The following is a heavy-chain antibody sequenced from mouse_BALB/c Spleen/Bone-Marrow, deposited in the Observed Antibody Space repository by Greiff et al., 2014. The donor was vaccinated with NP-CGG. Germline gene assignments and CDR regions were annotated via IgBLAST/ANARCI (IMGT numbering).Heavy chain of an antibody. CDR3: ASSAYS. V-gene: IGHV14-3*02. CDR1: GFNIKDTY. CDR2: IDPANGNT. J-gene: IGHJ3*01. D-gene: IGHD2-10*01. Sequence: VQLKQSGAELVKPGASAKLSCTASGFNIKDTYMHWVKQRPEQSLEWIGRIDPANGNTKYDPKFQGKATITADTSSNTAYLQLSSLTSEDTAVYYCASSAYSWGQGTLVTVSA.